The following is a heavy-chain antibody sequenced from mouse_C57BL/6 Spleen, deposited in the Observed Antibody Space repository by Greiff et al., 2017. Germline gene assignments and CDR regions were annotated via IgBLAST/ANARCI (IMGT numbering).Heavy chain of an antibody. V-gene: IGHV1-85*01. CDR2: IYPRDGST. D-gene: IGHD2-4*01. CDR1: GYTFTSYD. J-gene: IGHJ4*01. Sequence: VQLQQSGPELVKPGASVKLSCKASGYTFTSYDINWVKQRPGQGLEWIGWIYPRDGSTKYNEKFKGKATLTVDTSSRTAYMELHSLTSEDSAVYFCARGGYDYNYYAMDYWGQGTSVTVAS. CDR3: ARGGYDYNYYAMDY.